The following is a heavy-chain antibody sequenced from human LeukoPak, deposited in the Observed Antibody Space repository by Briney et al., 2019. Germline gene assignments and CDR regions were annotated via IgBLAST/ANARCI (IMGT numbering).Heavy chain of an antibody. CDR2: ISYVGSNI. J-gene: IGHJ6*02. CDR3: AKDRQYQLLFGMDV. V-gene: IGHV3-30*18. Sequence: GGSLRLSCAASGFTFSSYGMYWVRQAPGKGLEWLAFISYVGSNIYYSDSVKGRLTISRDNSKNTLYLQMNSLRGEDTGVYYCAKDRQYQLLFGMDVWGQGTTVTVSS. CDR1: GFTFSSYG. D-gene: IGHD2-2*01.